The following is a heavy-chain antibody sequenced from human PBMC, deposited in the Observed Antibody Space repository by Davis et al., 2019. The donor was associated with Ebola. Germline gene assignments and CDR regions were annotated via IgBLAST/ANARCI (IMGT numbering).Heavy chain of an antibody. D-gene: IGHD6-13*01. CDR1: GGTFSSYA. CDR2: ISAYNGNT. Sequence: ASVKVSCKASGGTFSSYAISWVRQAPGQGLEWMGWISAYNGNTNYAQKLQGRVTMTTDTSTSTAYMELRSLRSDDTAVYYCARGAKYSSSWYPNFDYWGQGTLVTVSS. CDR3: ARGAKYSSSWYPNFDY. V-gene: IGHV1-18*01. J-gene: IGHJ4*02.